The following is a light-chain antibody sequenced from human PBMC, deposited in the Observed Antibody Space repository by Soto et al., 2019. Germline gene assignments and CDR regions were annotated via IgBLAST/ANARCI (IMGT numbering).Light chain of an antibody. V-gene: IGLV2-11*01. CDR2: DVS. CDR3: CSHAGSYTYV. Sequence: QSALTQPRSVSGSPGQSVTISCTGTSSDVGGYNYVSWYQQHPGKAPKVMIYDVSKRPSGVPDRFSGSKSGNTASLTISGLQAADEADYSCCSHAGSYTYVFGTGTKVTVL. CDR1: SSDVGGYNY. J-gene: IGLJ1*01.